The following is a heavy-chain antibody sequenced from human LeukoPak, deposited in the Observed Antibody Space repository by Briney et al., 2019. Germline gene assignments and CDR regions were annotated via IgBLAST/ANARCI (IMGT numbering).Heavy chain of an antibody. CDR2: ISSSSSYI. J-gene: IGHJ4*02. V-gene: IGHV3-21*01. D-gene: IGHD3-22*01. CDR3: AREVSVVITTFVDSYYFDY. Sequence: GRSLRLSCAASGFIFSTYAMHWVRQAPGKGLEWVSSISSSSSYIYYADSVKGRFTISRDNAKNSLYLQMNSLRAEDTAVYYCAREVSVVITTFVDSYYFDYWGQGTLVTVSS. CDR1: GFIFSTYA.